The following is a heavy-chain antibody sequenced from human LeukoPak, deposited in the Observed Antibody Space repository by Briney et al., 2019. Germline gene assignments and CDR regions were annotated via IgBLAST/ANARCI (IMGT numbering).Heavy chain of an antibody. D-gene: IGHD4-17*01. V-gene: IGHV3-33*08. CDR1: GFTFSSYG. J-gene: IGHJ4*02. Sequence: GRSLRLSCAASGFTFSSYGIHWVRQAPGKGLEWVALIRSDGSSKNYADSVKGRFTISRDASKNTVYLQMNSLRAEDTAVYSCAKWSGDYPSYYLDYWGQGTLVTVSS. CDR2: IRSDGSSK. CDR3: AKWSGDYPSYYLDY.